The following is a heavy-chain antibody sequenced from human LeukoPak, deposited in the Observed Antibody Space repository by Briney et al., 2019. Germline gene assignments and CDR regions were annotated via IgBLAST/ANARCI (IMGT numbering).Heavy chain of an antibody. D-gene: IGHD1-14*01. CDR1: GDSLSSYY. CDR2: IYTSGRT. Sequence: SETLCLTCTVPGDSLSSYYSSWIPDPAGKRLEWIGRIYTSGRTNYNPSLTSRVSISVETTKKRFYLKLKLVAAADTGVYYCARKGILASRCSFPRGEGTLVTVSS. CDR3: ARKGILASRCSFP. J-gene: IGHJ4*02. V-gene: IGHV4-4*07.